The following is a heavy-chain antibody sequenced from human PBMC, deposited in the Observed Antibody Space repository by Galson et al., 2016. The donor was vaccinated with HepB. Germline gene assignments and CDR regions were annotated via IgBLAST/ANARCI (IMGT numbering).Heavy chain of an antibody. V-gene: IGHV6-1*01. Sequence: CAISGDSVSSKGAAWYWIRHSPSRGLEWLGRTYHTSNWYSDYAVSVKSRITINPDTSKNQFSLQLNSVTPEDTAVYYCARGHLVVPFSFYFDYWGQGSLVTVSS. J-gene: IGHJ4*02. CDR2: TYHTSNWYS. CDR1: GDSVSSKGAA. D-gene: IGHD2-15*01. CDR3: ARGHLVVPFSFYFDY.